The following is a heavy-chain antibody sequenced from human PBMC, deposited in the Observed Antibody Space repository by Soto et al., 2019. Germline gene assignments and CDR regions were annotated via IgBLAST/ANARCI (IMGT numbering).Heavy chain of an antibody. J-gene: IGHJ5*02. D-gene: IGHD3-22*01. CDR1: GYNFTQYR. CDR2: ITAGDAKT. Sequence: QVQLVQSGADVKKPGASVKISCKASGYNFTQYRIHWVRQAPGQRLEWLGWITAGDAKTEYSQKFQGRVTISRHISATTVTVDLHSLRSQDTGVYYSARGLYHSIWFWFDPWGRGAQV. V-gene: IGHV1-3*01. CDR3: ARGLYHSIWFWFDP.